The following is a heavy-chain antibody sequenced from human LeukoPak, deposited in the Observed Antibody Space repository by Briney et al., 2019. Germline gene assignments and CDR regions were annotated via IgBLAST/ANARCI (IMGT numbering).Heavy chain of an antibody. CDR2: IYYSGST. V-gene: IGHV4-59*01. D-gene: IGHD1-26*01. CDR1: GGSISSYY. Sequence: PSETLSLTCTVSGGSISSYYWSWIRQPPGKGLEWIGYIYYSGSTNYNPSLKSRVTISVDTSKNQFSLKLSSVTAADTAVYYCARDLRVVGATRRVGWFDPWGQGTLVTVSS. CDR3: ARDLRVVGATRRVGWFDP. J-gene: IGHJ5*02.